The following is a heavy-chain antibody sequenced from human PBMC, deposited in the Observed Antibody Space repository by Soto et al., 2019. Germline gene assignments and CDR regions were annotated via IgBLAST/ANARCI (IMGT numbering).Heavy chain of an antibody. CDR2: IYHTGST. V-gene: IGHV4-4*02. CDR1: RGSISSDNW. CDR3: GRVACSGGSFSSDY. J-gene: IGHJ4*02. Sequence: QVQLQESGPRLVKPSGTLSLTCVVSRGSISSDNWWSWVRQPPGKGLQWIGEIYHTGSTNYAPSLKSRVILSIDKSNNQFSLNLNSVTAADTAVYYCGRVACSGGSFSSDYWGQGTLVTVSS. D-gene: IGHD2-15*01.